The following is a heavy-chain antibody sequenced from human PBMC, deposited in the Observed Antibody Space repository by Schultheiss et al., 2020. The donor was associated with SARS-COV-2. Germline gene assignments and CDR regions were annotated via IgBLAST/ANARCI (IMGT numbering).Heavy chain of an antibody. Sequence: GGSLRLSCAASGFTFSSYNMNWVRQAPGKGLEWVAVISYDGSNKYYADSVKGRFTISRDNSKNTLYLQMNSLRAEDTAVYYCARDNTFDIWGQGTMVTVSS. CDR1: GFTFSSYN. J-gene: IGHJ3*02. V-gene: IGHV3-30*03. CDR3: ARDNTFDI. D-gene: IGHD2-2*02. CDR2: ISYDGSNK.